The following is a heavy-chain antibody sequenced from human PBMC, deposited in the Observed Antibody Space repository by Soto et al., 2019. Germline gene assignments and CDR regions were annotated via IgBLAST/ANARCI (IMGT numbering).Heavy chain of an antibody. V-gene: IGHV3-23*01. CDR3: AKVGSYYFSSIDY. CDR2: ISGSGGST. CDR1: GFTFSSYA. D-gene: IGHD1-26*01. Sequence: EVQLLESGGGLVQPGGSLRLSCAASGFTFSSYAMSWVRQAPGKGLEWVSAISGSGGSTYYADSVKGRFTISRDNSKNTMYLQMNSLRAEDTAVYYCAKVGSYYFSSIDYWGQGTLVTVSS. J-gene: IGHJ4*02.